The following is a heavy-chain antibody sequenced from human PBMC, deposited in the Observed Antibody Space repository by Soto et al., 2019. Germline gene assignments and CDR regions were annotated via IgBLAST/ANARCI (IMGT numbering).Heavy chain of an antibody. CDR1: GFTFSSYS. V-gene: IGHV3-21*01. CDR2: ISSSSSYI. D-gene: IGHD2-21*02. CDR3: ARENGAYCGGDCYGFDY. J-gene: IGHJ4*02. Sequence: GGSLRLSCAASGFTFSSYSMNWVRRAPGKGLEWVSSISSSSSYIYYADSVKGRFTISRDNAKNSLYLQMNSLRAEDTAVYYCARENGAYCGGDCYGFDYWGQGTLVTVSS.